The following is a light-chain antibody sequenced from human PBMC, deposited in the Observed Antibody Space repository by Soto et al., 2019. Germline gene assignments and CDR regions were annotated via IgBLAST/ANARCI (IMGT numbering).Light chain of an antibody. J-gene: IGKJ3*01. Sequence: EIVMTQSPATLSVSPGERATLSCRASQSVSSNLAWYQQKPGQAPRLLIYGASTRATGIPARFSGSGSGTEFTLTISSLQSEDFATYLCQQANSFPHTFGPGTKVDIK. CDR2: GAS. CDR3: QQANSFPHT. CDR1: QSVSSN. V-gene: IGKV3-15*01.